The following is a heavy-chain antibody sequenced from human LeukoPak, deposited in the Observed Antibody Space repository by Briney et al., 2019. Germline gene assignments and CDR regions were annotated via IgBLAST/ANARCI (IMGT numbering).Heavy chain of an antibody. CDR2: IRYDGSNK. D-gene: IGHD5-18*01. J-gene: IGHJ3*02. V-gene: IGHV3-30*12. Sequence: GGSLRLSCAASGFTFSSFGMHWVRQAPGKGLVWVAFIRYDGSNKYYEDSVKGRFTISRDNSKNTLYLQMNSLRAEDTAVYYCARAGYSYGYGAFDIWGQGTMVTVSS. CDR3: ARAGYSYGYGAFDI. CDR1: GFTFSSFG.